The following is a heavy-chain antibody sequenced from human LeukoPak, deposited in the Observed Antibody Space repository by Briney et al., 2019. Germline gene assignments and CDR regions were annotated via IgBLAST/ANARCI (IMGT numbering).Heavy chain of an antibody. J-gene: IGHJ4*02. D-gene: IGHD2-15*01. CDR1: GYTFTSYY. V-gene: IGHV1-46*01. CDR3: AKGPRYSVVVVAATAFDY. Sequence: ASVKVSCKASGYTFTSYYMHWVRQAPGQGLEWMGIINPSGGSTGYAQKFQGRVTMTRDTSTSTVYMELSSLRSEDTAVYYCAKGPRYSVVVVAATAFDYWGQGTLVTVSS. CDR2: INPSGGST.